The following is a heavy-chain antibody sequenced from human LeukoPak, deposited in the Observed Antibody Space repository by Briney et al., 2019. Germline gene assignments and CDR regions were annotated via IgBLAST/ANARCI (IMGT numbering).Heavy chain of an antibody. D-gene: IGHD2/OR15-2a*01. V-gene: IGHV3-23*01. CDR1: GFTFSSYA. CDR3: TTLKLIQENMSGLDY. CDR2: ISGSGGST. Sequence: PGGSLRLSCAASGFTFSSYAMSWVRQAPGKGLEWVSAISGSGGSTYYADSVKGRFTISRDNSKNTLYLQMNSLRAEDTAVYYCTTLKLIQENMSGLDYWGQGTLVTVSS. J-gene: IGHJ4*02.